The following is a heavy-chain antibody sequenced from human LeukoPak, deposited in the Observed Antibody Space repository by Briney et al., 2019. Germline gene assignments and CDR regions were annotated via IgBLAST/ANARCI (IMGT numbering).Heavy chain of an antibody. CDR3: ARDPGPPAFRCQFDY. J-gene: IGHJ4*02. V-gene: IGHV3-7*01. Sequence: DSVKGRFTISRDNAKNPLYLQMNSLRVEDTAVYYCARDPGPPAFRCQFDYWGQGTLITVSS.